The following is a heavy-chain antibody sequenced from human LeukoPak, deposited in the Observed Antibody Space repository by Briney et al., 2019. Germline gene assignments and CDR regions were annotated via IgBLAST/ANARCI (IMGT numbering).Heavy chain of an antibody. V-gene: IGHV1-8*03. CDR1: GYTFTSYG. J-gene: IGHJ4*02. CDR2: INLNSGNT. D-gene: IGHD4-17*01. Sequence: ASVKVSCKASGYTFTSYGISWVRQAPGQGLEWMGWINLNSGNTGYAQKFQGRVTITRDNSIRTAYMEVSSLRSEDTAVYYCARDRTVTTLFDYWGQGTLVTVSS. CDR3: ARDRTVTTLFDY.